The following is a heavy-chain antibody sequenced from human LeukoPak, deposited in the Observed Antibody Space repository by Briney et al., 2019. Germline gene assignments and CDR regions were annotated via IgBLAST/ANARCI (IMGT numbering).Heavy chain of an antibody. D-gene: IGHD1-26*01. Sequence: SVKVSCKASGGTFSSYAISWVRQAPGQGLEWMGGIIPIFGTANYAQKFQGRVTITADESTSTAYMELSSLRSEDTAVYYCARDGAMTAYAFDIWGQGTMVTVSS. CDR1: GGTFSSYA. V-gene: IGHV1-69*13. CDR3: ARDGAMTAYAFDI. CDR2: IIPIFGTA. J-gene: IGHJ3*02.